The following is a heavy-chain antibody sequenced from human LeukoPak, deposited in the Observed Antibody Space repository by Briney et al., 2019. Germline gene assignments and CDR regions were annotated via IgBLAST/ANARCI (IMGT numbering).Heavy chain of an antibody. CDR1: GGSISSSSYY. D-gene: IGHD3-3*01. J-gene: IGHJ4*02. CDR3: ARTSYDFWSGYGSYFDY. V-gene: IGHV4-39*01. Sequence: SETLSLTCTVSGGSISSSSYYWGWIRQPPGKGLEWIGSIYYSGSTYYNPSLKSRVTISVDTSKNQFSLKLSSVTAADTAVYYCARTSYDFWSGYGSYFDYWGQGTLVAVSS. CDR2: IYYSGST.